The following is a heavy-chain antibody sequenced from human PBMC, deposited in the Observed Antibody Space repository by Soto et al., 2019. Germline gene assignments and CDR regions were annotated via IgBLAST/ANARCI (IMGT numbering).Heavy chain of an antibody. CDR3: ARASYSSSSLYYYYMDV. V-gene: IGHV3-66*01. Sequence: GSLRLSCAASGFTVSSNYMSWVRQAPGKGLEWVSVIYSGGSTYYADSVKGRFTISRDNSKNTLYLQMNSLRAEDTAVYYCARASYSSSSLYYYYMDVWGKGTTVPVSS. CDR2: IYSGGST. CDR1: GFTVSSNY. D-gene: IGHD6-6*01. J-gene: IGHJ6*03.